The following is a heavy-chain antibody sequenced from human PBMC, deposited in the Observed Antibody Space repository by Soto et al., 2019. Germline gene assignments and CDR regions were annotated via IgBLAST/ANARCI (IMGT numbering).Heavy chain of an antibody. CDR2: IWYDGSNN. J-gene: IGHJ6*02. Sequence: QVQLVESGGGVVQPGRSLRLSCAASGFTFSSYGMHWVRQAPGKGLEWVAVIWYDGSNNYYADSVKGRFTISRDNSKNTLYLQMNSLRAEDTAVYYCARVDDFWSGSTLQYYYYGMDVWGQGTTVTVSS. D-gene: IGHD3-3*01. CDR1: GFTFSSYG. CDR3: ARVDDFWSGSTLQYYYYGMDV. V-gene: IGHV3-33*01.